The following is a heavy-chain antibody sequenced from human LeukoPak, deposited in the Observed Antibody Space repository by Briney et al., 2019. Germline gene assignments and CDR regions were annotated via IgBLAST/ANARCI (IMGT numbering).Heavy chain of an antibody. J-gene: IGHJ5*02. CDR3: AREAFNYDNWFDP. Sequence: PSETLSLTCAVYGGSFSGYYWSWIRQPAGKGLEWIGRIYTSGSTNYNPSLKSRVTMSVDTSKNQFSLKLSSVTAADTAVYYCAREAFNYDNWFDPWGQGTLVTVSS. CDR1: GGSFSGYY. V-gene: IGHV4-4*07. D-gene: IGHD1-7*01. CDR2: IYTSGST.